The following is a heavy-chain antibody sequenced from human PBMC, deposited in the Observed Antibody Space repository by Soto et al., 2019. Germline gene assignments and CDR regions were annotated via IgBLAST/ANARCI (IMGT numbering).Heavy chain of an antibody. D-gene: IGHD2-2*01. J-gene: IGHJ6*02. Sequence: GGSLRLSCAASGFTFSGSAMHWVRQASGKGLEWVGRIRSKANSYATAYAASVKGRFTISRDDSKNTAYLQMNSLKTEDTAVYYCTRQVVTEKRGHYYYGMDVWGQGTTVTVSS. V-gene: IGHV3-73*01. CDR3: TRQVVTEKRGHYYYGMDV. CDR2: IRSKANSYAT. CDR1: GFTFSGSA.